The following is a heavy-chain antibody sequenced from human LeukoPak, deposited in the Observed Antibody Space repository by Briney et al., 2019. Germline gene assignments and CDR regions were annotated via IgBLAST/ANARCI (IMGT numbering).Heavy chain of an antibody. D-gene: IGHD2-15*01. J-gene: IGHJ4*02. Sequence: PGGSLRLSCAASGFTFDDYAMHWVRQAPGKGLEWVSLISGDGDTTYYADSVRGRFTISRDNSKNPLFLKMNSLRTEDTALYYCAKGYCSGGSCYPTDYWGQGTVVTVSS. CDR3: AKGYCSGGSCYPTDY. V-gene: IGHV3-43*02. CDR2: ISGDGDTT. CDR1: GFTFDDYA.